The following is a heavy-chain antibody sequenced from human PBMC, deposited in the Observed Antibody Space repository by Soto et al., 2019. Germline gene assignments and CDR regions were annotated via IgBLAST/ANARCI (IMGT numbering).Heavy chain of an antibody. Sequence: EVPLVESGGGLIQPGGSLRLSCAASGFTVSSNYMSWVRQAPGKGLEWVSVIYSDGSTYYADSVKGRFTISRDNSXNXXYLQMNSLRAEDTAVYYCAKEGSGATVTTSRYFQHWGQGTLVTVSS. CDR3: AKEGSGATVTTSRYFQH. D-gene: IGHD4-17*01. J-gene: IGHJ1*01. V-gene: IGHV3-53*01. CDR1: GFTVSSNY. CDR2: IYSDGST.